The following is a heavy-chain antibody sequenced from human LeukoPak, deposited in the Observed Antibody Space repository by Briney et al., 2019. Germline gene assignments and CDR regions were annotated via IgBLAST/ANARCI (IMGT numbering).Heavy chain of an antibody. Sequence: PGGSLRLSCAASGFTLSSYGMHWVRQAPGKGLEWVGFIRYDGSNKYYAASVKGRFTISKDNSKNTLYLQMNSLRAEDTAVYYCAKDLRDTSVAYNWKREYFQHWGQGTLVTVSS. V-gene: IGHV3-30*02. D-gene: IGHD1-20*01. J-gene: IGHJ1*01. CDR2: IRYDGSNK. CDR3: AKDLRDTSVAYNWKREYFQH. CDR1: GFTLSSYG.